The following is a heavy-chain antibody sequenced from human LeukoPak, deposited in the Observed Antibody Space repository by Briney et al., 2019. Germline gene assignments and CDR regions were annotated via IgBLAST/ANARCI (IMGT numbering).Heavy chain of an antibody. V-gene: IGHV4-34*01. D-gene: IGHD2-21*02. CDR1: GRSSSRFD. J-gene: IGHJ4*02. Sequence: ADTLSLTCAAYGRSSSRFDLRWVRPPPGKGLEWIGEINHSRSTNYDPSIKSRITLSVDTFKNQFSLNLSSVTAADTAVYYCAGYLCGGDCYSGSDFDYWGQGTLVTVSS. CDR2: INHSRST. CDR3: AGYLCGGDCYSGSDFDY.